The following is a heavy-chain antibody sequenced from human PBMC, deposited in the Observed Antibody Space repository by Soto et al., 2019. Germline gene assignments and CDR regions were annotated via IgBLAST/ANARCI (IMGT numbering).Heavy chain of an antibody. J-gene: IGHJ5*02. V-gene: IGHV2-5*02. CDR2: IYWDDDK. CDR3: AHRRPYCSGGSCYDTWFDP. Sequence: QITLKESGPTLVKPTQTLTLTCTFSGFSLSTSGVGVGWIRQPPGKALEWLALIYWDDDKRYSPSLKSRLTITKDTSKNQVVLTMTNMDPVVTATYYCAHRRPYCSGGSCYDTWFDPWGQGTLVTVSS. CDR1: GFSLSTSGVG. D-gene: IGHD2-15*01.